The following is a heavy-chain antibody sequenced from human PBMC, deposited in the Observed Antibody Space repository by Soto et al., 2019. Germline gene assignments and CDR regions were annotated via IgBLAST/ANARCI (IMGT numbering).Heavy chain of an antibody. CDR1: GGSFSGYF. D-gene: IGHD1-1*01. V-gene: IGHV4-34*01. J-gene: IGHJ4*02. CDR3: VRGPYNYNSRYFDY. Sequence: SETLSLTCTVSGGSFSGYFWTWIRQPPGKGLEWLAEINHSGITNYNPSVESRVSMSVDTSKNQFSLRLYSVTAADAAVYYCVRGPYNYNSRYFDYWGQGTLVTVSS. CDR2: INHSGIT.